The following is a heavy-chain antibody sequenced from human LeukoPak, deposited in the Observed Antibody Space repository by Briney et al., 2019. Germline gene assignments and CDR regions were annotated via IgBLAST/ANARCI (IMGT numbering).Heavy chain of an antibody. V-gene: IGHV1-18*01. CDR2: ISAYNGNT. D-gene: IGHD4-23*01. CDR1: GYTFTSYG. J-gene: IGHJ6*03. Sequence: ASVKVSCKASGYTFTSYGISWVRQAPGQGLEWMGWISAYNGNTNYAQKLQGRVTMTTDTSTSTAYMELRSLRSDDTAVYYCARRATVVTYYYYYYMDVWGKGTTVTISS. CDR3: ARRATVVTYYYYYYMDV.